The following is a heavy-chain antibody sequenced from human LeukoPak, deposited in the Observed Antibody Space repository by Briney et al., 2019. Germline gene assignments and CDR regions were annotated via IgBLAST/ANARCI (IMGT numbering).Heavy chain of an antibody. CDR1: GGSISSYY. Sequence: PSETLSLICTVSGGSISSYYWRWIREPTGKGLEGSGYIYYSGSTNYNPSLKSRVTISVDTSKIQFSLKLSSVTAADTALYYCARGPGGLWSNWFGPWGQGTLVTVSS. CDR2: IYYSGST. J-gene: IGHJ5*02. CDR3: ARGPGGLWSNWFGP. V-gene: IGHV4-59*01. D-gene: IGHD2-21*01.